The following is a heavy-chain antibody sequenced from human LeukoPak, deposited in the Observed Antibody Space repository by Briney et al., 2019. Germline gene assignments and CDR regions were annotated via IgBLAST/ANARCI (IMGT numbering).Heavy chain of an antibody. D-gene: IGHD5-24*01. CDR3: ARDLGMVWYAFDI. CDR2: ISSSSSYI. CDR1: GFTFSSYS. Sequence: GGSLRLSCAASGFTFSSYSMNWVRQAPGKGLEWVSSISSSSSYIYYADSVKGRFTISRDNAKNSLYLQMNSLRAEDTAVYYCARDLGMVWYAFDIWGQGTMVTVSS. J-gene: IGHJ3*02. V-gene: IGHV3-21*01.